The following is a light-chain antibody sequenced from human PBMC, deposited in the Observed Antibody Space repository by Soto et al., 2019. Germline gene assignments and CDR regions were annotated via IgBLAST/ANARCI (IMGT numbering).Light chain of an antibody. CDR3: ETWDSNTRV. CDR2: LEGSGSY. CDR1: SGHSSYI. Sequence: QLVLTQSSSASASLGSSVKLTCTLSSGHSSYIIAWHQQQPGKAPRYLMKLEGSGSYNKGSGVPDRFSGSNSGADRYLTISNLQFEDEADYYGETWDSNTRVFGGGTKLTVL. V-gene: IGLV4-60*02. J-gene: IGLJ2*01.